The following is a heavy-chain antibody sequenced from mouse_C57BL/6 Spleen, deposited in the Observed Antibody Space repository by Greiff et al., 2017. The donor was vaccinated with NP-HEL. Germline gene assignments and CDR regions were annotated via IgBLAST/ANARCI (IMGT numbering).Heavy chain of an antibody. V-gene: IGHV5-17*01. CDR1: GFTFSDYG. CDR2: ISSGSSTF. J-gene: IGHJ4*01. CDR3: AREGYGSSPYAMDY. D-gene: IGHD1-1*01. Sequence: EVQLVESGGGLVKPGGSLKLSCAASGFTFSDYGMHWVRQAPEKGLEWVAYISSGSSTFYYADTVKGRFTISRDNAKNTLFLQMTSLRSEDTAMYYCAREGYGSSPYAMDYWGQGTSVTVSS.